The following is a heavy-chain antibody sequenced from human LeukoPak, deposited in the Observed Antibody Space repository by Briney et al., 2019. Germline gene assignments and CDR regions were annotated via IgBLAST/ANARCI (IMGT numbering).Heavy chain of an antibody. CDR2: ISYDGSDQ. CDR3: ARSQYGGYYDMFDY. Sequence: PGGSLRLSCTTSGFTSSAYAIHWVRQTPGKGLEWVAVISYDGSDQYYTDFVKGRFILSRDNSNHTVYLQMNSLRPEDTAVYYCARSQYGGYYDMFDYWGQGSLVTVSS. D-gene: IGHD4-17*01. V-gene: IGHV3-30*04. CDR1: GFTSSAYA. J-gene: IGHJ4*02.